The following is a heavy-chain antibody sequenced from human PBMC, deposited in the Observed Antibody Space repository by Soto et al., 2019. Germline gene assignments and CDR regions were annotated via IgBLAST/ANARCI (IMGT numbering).Heavy chain of an antibody. J-gene: IGHJ4*02. V-gene: IGHV4-39*01. Sequence: QLHLLESGPGLVKPSETLSLSCSVSGGSISTSSSYWGWIRQPPGKGLEWIGSIFYSGRTYYNPSLKSRVTISADTSKNQFSLGLRSVTAADTAVYYCARLYSGSYQQDFWGQGTLVTVSS. D-gene: IGHD1-26*01. CDR1: GGSISTSSSY. CDR3: ARLYSGSYQQDF. CDR2: IFYSGRT.